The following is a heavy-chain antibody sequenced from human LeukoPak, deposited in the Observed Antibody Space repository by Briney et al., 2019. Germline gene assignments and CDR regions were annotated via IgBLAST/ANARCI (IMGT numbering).Heavy chain of an antibody. CDR1: GFSFTYW. CDR2: MNPDGSEK. D-gene: IGHD3-10*01. Sequence: GGSLRLSCAASGFSFTYWMAWVRQAPGKGLEWVANMNPDGSEKKYADSVKGRFTISRDNAKNSLYLQMNSLRAEDTAVYYCAKTNVLLWFGASPDYWGQGTLVTVSS. J-gene: IGHJ4*02. CDR3: AKTNVLLWFGASPDY. V-gene: IGHV3-7*03.